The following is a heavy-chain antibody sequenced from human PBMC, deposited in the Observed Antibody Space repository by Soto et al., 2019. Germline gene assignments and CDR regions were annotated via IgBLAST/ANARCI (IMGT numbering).Heavy chain of an antibody. D-gene: IGHD3-22*01. V-gene: IGHV5-10-1*01. CDR1: GYRFTSYW. CDR3: VRGDSSGYYPQVYFDC. J-gene: IGHJ4*02. CDR2: IDPSDSYT. Sequence: PGESLKISCKGSGYRFTSYWITWVRQMPGNGLEWMGKIDPSDSYTNYSPSFQGHVTISADKSISTAYLQWGSLKASDTAMYYCVRGDSSGYYPQVYFDCWGQGALVTVS.